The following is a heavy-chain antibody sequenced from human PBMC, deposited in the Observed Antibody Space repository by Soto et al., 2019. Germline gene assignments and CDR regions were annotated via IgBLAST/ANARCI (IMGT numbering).Heavy chain of an antibody. Sequence: GESLKISCAASGFTFSSYDMHWVRQATGKGLEWVSAIGTAGDTYYPGSVKGRFTISRENAKNSLYLQMNSLRAEDTAVYYCARDLITGSPTYYGMDVWGQGTTVTVSS. CDR3: ARDLITGSPTYYGMDV. V-gene: IGHV3-13*01. D-gene: IGHD1-20*01. J-gene: IGHJ6*02. CDR2: IGTAGDT. CDR1: GFTFSSYD.